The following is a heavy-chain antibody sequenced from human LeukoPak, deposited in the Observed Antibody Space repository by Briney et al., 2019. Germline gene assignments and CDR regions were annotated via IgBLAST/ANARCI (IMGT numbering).Heavy chain of an antibody. D-gene: IGHD3-16*02. CDR2: IKSKTDGGTT. J-gene: IGHJ4*02. Sequence: GGSLRLSCAASGFTFSNAWMSWVRQAPGKGLEWVGRIKSKTDGGTTDYAAPVKGRFTISRDDSKNTLYLQMNSLKTEDTAVYYCTTDPVYDYVWGSYRYRGWQRSIDYWGQGTLVTVSS. V-gene: IGHV3-15*01. CDR3: TTDPVYDYVWGSYRYRGWQRSIDY. CDR1: GFTFSNAW.